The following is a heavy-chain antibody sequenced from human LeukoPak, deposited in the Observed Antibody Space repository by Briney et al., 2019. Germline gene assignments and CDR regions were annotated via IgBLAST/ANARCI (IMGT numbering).Heavy chain of an antibody. D-gene: IGHD3-9*01. V-gene: IGHV4-31*03. CDR1: GGSISSGTYF. J-gene: IGHJ3*02. CDR3: ARIPSLRYFHWLGAFDI. Sequence: SQTLSLTCTVSGGSISSGTYFWNWIRQHPGQGLEWIGYIHYSGTTYYNPSLKSRITLSVDTSKNQFSLNLSSVTAADTAVYFCARIPSLRYFHWLGAFDIWGQGTKVTVSS. CDR2: IHYSGTT.